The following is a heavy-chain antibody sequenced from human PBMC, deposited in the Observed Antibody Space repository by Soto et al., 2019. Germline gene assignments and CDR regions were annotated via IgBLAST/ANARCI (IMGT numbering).Heavy chain of an antibody. CDR3: TINYYDTSGYSIDI. Sequence: GGSLRLSCAASGFTFSDHYMDWVRQAPGKGLEWVGRTRSKDNSYSTEYAASVKGRFTISRDDSNNSLYLQMNSLKTEDTAVYYCTINYYDTSGYSIDIWGQGTMVTVSS. V-gene: IGHV3-72*01. CDR1: GFTFSDHY. D-gene: IGHD3-22*01. J-gene: IGHJ3*02. CDR2: TRSKDNSYST.